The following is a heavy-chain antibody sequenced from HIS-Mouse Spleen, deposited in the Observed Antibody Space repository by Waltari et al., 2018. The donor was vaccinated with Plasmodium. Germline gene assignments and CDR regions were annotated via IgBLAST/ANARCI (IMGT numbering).Heavy chain of an antibody. D-gene: IGHD6-13*01. J-gene: IGHJ1*01. CDR2: INPNSGGT. V-gene: IGHV1-2*02. CDR1: GYTFTGYY. Sequence: QVQLVQSGAEVKKPGASVKVSCKASGYTFTGYYMHWVRQAPGQGLEWMGWINPNSGGTNYAQKFQGRVTMTRDTSISTACMELGRLRSDDTAVYYCARVLGYKAAAGTFVEYFQHWGQGTLVTVSS. CDR3: ARVLGYKAAAGTFVEYFQH.